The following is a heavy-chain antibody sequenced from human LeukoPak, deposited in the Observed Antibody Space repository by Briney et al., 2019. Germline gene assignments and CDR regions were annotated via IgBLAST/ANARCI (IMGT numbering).Heavy chain of an antibody. Sequence: ASVKVSCKASGYTFTSYGISWVRQAPGQGLEWMGWVIAYNGNTNYAQKLQGRVTMTTDTSTSTAYMELRSLRSDDTAVYYCARWDIVVVPAAPDYWGQGTLVTVSS. CDR3: ARWDIVVVPAAPDY. D-gene: IGHD2-2*01. CDR2: VIAYNGNT. V-gene: IGHV1-18*01. J-gene: IGHJ4*02. CDR1: GYTFTSYG.